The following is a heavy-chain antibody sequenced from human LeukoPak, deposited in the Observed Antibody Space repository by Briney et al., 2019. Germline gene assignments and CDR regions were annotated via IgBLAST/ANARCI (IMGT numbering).Heavy chain of an antibody. CDR1: GGSISSYY. V-gene: IGHV4-4*07. D-gene: IGHD1-26*01. J-gene: IGHJ4*02. CDR3: ARALGGSYTPHILDY. CDR2: VYSSGDT. Sequence: SETLSLTCTVSGGSISSYYWSWIRQPPGKGLEWIGRVYSSGDTYYNPSLKTRLTISSDTSKNQFSLKLSSVTAEDTAVYYCARALGGSYTPHILDYWGQGTLVTVSS.